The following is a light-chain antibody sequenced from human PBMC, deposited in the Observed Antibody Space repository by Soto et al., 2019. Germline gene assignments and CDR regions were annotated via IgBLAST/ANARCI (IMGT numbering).Light chain of an antibody. CDR3: PQYGISSLT. V-gene: IGKV3-20*01. J-gene: IGKJ1*01. Sequence: ELVLTQSPGTLSLSPGERATLSCRASQSVSSSYLAWYQQKPGQAPRLLIYGTYSRATAIPGRFSGSWLGTDFTLTISRLEPAEFAGYSCPQYGISSLTFGQGTTVEIK. CDR2: GTY. CDR1: QSVSSSY.